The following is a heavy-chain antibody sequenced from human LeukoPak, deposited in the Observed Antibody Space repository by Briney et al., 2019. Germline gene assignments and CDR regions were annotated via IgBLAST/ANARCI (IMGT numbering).Heavy chain of an antibody. CDR2: IKQDVSEK. V-gene: IGHV3-7*01. D-gene: IGHD3-3*01. Sequence: GGSLRPSWAPAGFTFSSYWMSWVRQAPGGGLEWVVNIKQDVSEKYYVDYVKGRFTISRDNAKTSLYLQMNSLRADDTAVYYCARAIKYYDFWSGSKDVWGKGTTVTVSS. CDR1: GFTFSSYW. CDR3: ARAIKYYDFWSGSKDV. J-gene: IGHJ6*04.